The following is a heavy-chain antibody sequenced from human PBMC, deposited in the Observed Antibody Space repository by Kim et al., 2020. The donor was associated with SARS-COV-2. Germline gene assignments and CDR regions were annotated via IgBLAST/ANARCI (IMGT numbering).Heavy chain of an antibody. Sequence: GGSLRLSCAASGFTFSSYAMHWVRQAPGKGLEWVAVISYDGSNKYYADSVKGRFTISRDNSKNTLYLQMNSLRAEDTAVYYCARAPGYYDFWSGYFPTDSCYYCYGLDVWGQGTTVTVSS. CDR3: ARAPGYYDFWSGYFPTDSCYYCYGLDV. CDR1: GFTFSSYA. D-gene: IGHD3-3*01. V-gene: IGHV3-30*04. J-gene: IGHJ6*02. CDR2: ISYDGSNK.